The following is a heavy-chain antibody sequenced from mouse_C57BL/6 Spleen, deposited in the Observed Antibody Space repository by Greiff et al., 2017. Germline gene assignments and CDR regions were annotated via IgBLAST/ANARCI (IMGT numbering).Heavy chain of an antibody. J-gene: IGHJ1*03. CDR1: GYAFSSSW. CDR2: ISPGDGDT. D-gene: IGHD2-3*01. Sequence: VQGVESGPELVKPGASVKISCKASGYAFSSSWMNWVKQRPGKGLEGIGRISPGDGDTNYNGKFKGKATLTADKSSSTASMQLSSLTSEDSAVYFCARTDGYYWWYFDVWGTGTTVTGSS. CDR3: ARTDGYYWWYFDV. V-gene: IGHV1-82*01.